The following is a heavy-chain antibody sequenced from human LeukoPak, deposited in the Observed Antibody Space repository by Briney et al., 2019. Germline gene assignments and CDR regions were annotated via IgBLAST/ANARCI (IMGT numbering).Heavy chain of an antibody. Sequence: GGSLRLSCAASGFTFDNYGMHWVRQAPGKGLEWVAIISYDGSDKYYADSVKGRFTISRDNSKNTLYLQMNSLRAEDTAVYYCAYYHVNEEPPTFWGQGTLVTVSS. CDR1: GFTFDNYG. D-gene: IGHD1-1*01. CDR3: AYYHVNEEPPTF. V-gene: IGHV3-30*03. CDR2: ISYDGSDK. J-gene: IGHJ4*02.